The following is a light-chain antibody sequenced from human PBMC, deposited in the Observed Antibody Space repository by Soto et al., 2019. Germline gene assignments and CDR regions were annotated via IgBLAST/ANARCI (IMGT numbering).Light chain of an antibody. CDR2: GAF. V-gene: IGKV3-20*01. CDR3: QQYGSSPPST. J-gene: IGKJ2*01. Sequence: EIVLTQSPGTLSLSPGERATLSCRASHSVSSSYLAWYQQKPGQAPRLLIYGAFSRATGIPDRFSGSGSGTDSTLTISRLEPEDIAVYYCQQYGSSPPSTFGQGTTLEIK. CDR1: HSVSSSY.